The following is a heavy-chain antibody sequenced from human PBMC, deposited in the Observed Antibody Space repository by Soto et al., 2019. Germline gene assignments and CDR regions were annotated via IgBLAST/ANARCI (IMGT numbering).Heavy chain of an antibody. CDR2: ISYDGSNK. CDR1: GFTFSNYA. J-gene: IGHJ4*02. D-gene: IGHD4-17*01. CDR3: ARDLGNNYGPFAY. Sequence: TGGSLRLPCVASGFTFSNYAMNWVRQAPGKGLEWVAVISYDGSNKYYADSVKGRITISRDNSRNTLYLQMNNLRAEDTAMYYCARDLGNNYGPFAYWGQGTLVTVSS. V-gene: IGHV3-30-3*01.